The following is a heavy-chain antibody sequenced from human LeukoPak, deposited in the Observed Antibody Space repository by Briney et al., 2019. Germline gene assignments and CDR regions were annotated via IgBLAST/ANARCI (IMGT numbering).Heavy chain of an antibody. CDR2: ISDGGRAT. CDR1: GYRFSPYW. D-gene: IGHD5-18*01. V-gene: IGHV3-7*01. J-gene: IGHJ4*02. CDR3: ARVPRDTAMVTY. Sequence: GGSLRLSCAASGYRFSPYWMSWVRQTPGKGLEWVASISDGGRATYYGDSVRGRFTISRDDAKNTLYLQMNSLRAEDTAVYYCARVPRDTAMVTYWGQGTLVTVSS.